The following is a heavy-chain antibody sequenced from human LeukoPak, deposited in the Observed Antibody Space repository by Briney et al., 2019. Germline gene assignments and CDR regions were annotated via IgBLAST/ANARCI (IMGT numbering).Heavy chain of an antibody. Sequence: PSETLSLTCSVSGGSTRTSTSYWGWVRQPPGKGLEWIGSIHYSGSTYKNPSLKSRVTISMDTSGSQFSLKVTSLTAADSAVYFCAREAHYGGNSNDYWGQGTLVTVSS. CDR2: IHYSGST. J-gene: IGHJ4*02. CDR1: GGSTRTSTSY. V-gene: IGHV4-39*07. D-gene: IGHD4-23*01. CDR3: AREAHYGGNSNDY.